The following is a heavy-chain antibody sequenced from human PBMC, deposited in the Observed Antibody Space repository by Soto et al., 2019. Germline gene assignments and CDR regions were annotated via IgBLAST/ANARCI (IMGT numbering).Heavy chain of an antibody. CDR3: AKQQGPGPPYYYARDV. CDR1: GFTFSSYA. Sequence: HPGGSLRLSCAASGFTFSSYAMSWVRQAPGKGLEWVSVIRGSGDRTYYADSVKGRFTISRDNSKNTLYMQMNTLRAEDTAVYFCAKQQGPGPPYYYARDVWGKGTTVTVSS. CDR2: IRGSGDRT. J-gene: IGHJ6*04. V-gene: IGHV3-23*01.